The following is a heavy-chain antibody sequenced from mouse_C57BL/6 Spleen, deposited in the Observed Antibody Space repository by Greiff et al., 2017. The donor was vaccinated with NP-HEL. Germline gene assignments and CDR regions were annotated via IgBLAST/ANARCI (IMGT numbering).Heavy chain of an antibody. V-gene: IGHV1-69*01. CDR2: IDPSDSYT. D-gene: IGHD1-1*01. CDR1: GYTFTSYW. J-gene: IGHJ2*01. Sequence: VQLQQPGAELVMPGASVKLSCKASGYTFTSYWMHWVKQRPGQGLEWIGEIDPSDSYTNYNQKFKGKSTLTVDKSSSTAYMQLSSLTSEDSAVYYCARSHYYGSSYLYYFDYWGQGTTLTVSS. CDR3: ARSHYYGSSYLYYFDY.